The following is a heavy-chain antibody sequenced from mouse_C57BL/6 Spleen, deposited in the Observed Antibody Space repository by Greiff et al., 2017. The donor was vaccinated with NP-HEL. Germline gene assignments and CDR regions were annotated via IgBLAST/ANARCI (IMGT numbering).Heavy chain of an antibody. CDR1: GYAFSSSW. CDR3: ARHDYDFDY. V-gene: IGHV1-82*01. D-gene: IGHD2-4*01. CDR2: IYPGDGDT. Sequence: QVQLKQSGPELVKPGASVKISCKASGYAFSSSWMNWVKQRPGKGLEWIGRIYPGDGDTNYNGKFKGKATLTADKSSSTASMQLSSLTSEDSAVYFCARHDYDFDYWGQGTTLTVSS. J-gene: IGHJ2*01.